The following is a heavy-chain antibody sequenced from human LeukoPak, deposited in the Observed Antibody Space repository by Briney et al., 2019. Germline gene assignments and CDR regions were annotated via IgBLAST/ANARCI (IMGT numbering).Heavy chain of an antibody. CDR2: IYYSGST. Sequence: PSETLSLTCTVSGGSISSYYWSWIRQPPGKGLEWIGYIYYSGSTNYNPSLKSRVIISVDTSKNQFSLKLSSVTAADTAVYYCARHGPDCSGGSCYSLIDYWGQGTLVTVSS. J-gene: IGHJ4*02. CDR1: GGSISSYY. CDR3: ARHGPDCSGGSCYSLIDY. D-gene: IGHD2-15*01. V-gene: IGHV4-59*08.